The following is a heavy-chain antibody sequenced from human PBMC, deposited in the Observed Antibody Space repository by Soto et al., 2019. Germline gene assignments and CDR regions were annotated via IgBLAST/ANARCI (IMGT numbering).Heavy chain of an antibody. CDR1: GFSFVNYA. CDR3: AKAATNGGWFNPFDS. Sequence: GGSLRLSCAASGFSFVNYAMNWVRQAPGKGLEWVSGLSGSGTSTYYADSVKGRFTISRDNSRDTLFLQMNSLTADDTAVYYCAKAATNGGWFNPFDSWGQGALVTVSS. J-gene: IGHJ4*02. V-gene: IGHV3-23*01. CDR2: LSGSGTST. D-gene: IGHD6-19*01.